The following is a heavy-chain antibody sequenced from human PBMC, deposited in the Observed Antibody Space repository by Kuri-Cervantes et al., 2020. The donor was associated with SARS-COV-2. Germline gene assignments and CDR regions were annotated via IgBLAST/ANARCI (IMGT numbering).Heavy chain of an antibody. CDR3: ARHVGCSSTSCDGYNWFDP. CDR2: IYHSGST. V-gene: IGHV4-30-2*03. J-gene: IGHJ5*02. CDR1: GGSISSGGYS. D-gene: IGHD2-2*01. Sequence: LRLSCAVSGGSISSGGYSWSWIRQPPGKGLEWIGYIYHSGSTYYNPSLKSRVTISVDTSKNQFSLKLSSVTAADTAVYYCARHVGCSSTSCDGYNWFDPWGQGTLVTVSS.